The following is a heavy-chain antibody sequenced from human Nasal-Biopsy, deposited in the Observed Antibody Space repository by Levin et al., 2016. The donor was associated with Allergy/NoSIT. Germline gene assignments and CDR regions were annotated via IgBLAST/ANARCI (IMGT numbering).Heavy chain of an antibody. J-gene: IGHJ6*02. CDR3: ARRRGFLDVYYYYGMDV. CDR1: GFTFRRYA. V-gene: IGHV3-30*03. D-gene: IGHD3-10*01. Sequence: GGSLRLSCTAPGFTFRRYAMHWVRQAPGTGLEWVAVIPYDGSNKDYTGSVRGRFTVARDNSKNMVYLQMNNLRHEDTAVYYCARRRGFLDVYYYYGMDVWGPGTTVTVSS. CDR2: IPYDGSNK.